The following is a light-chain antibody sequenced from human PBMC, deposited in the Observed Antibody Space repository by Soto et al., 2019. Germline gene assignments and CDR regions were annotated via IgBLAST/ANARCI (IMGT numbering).Light chain of an antibody. J-gene: IGKJ5*01. CDR1: QTIASRY. Sequence: EIVLTQSPGTLSLYPGERATLSCKASQTIASRYLAWYQHQPGQAPRLLIYRTFARAPGIPDRFSGGGSGTYFTLTISRLEREDFAVYYCQQYDTSPPTFGQGTRLEIK. CDR3: QQYDTSPPT. CDR2: RTF. V-gene: IGKV3-20*01.